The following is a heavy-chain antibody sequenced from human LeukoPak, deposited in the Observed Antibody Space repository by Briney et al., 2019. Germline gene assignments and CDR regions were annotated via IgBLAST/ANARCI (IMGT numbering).Heavy chain of an antibody. CDR2: IKQDGSEK. V-gene: IGHV3-7*01. J-gene: IGHJ3*02. D-gene: IGHD1-26*01. CDR1: GFSFSKYA. Sequence: PGGSLRLSCGSSGFSFSKYALHWVRQAPGKGLEWVANIKQDGSEKYYVDSVKGRFTISRDNAKNSLYLQMNSLRAEDTAVYYCARGALYSGSPLGIWGQGTMVTVSS. CDR3: ARGALYSGSPLGI.